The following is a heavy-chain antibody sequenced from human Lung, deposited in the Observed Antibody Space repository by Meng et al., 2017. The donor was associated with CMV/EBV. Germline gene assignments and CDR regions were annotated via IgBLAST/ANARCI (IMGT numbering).Heavy chain of an antibody. V-gene: IGHV3-21*01. Sequence: GESXKISCAASGFTFSSYSMNWVRQAPGKGLEWVSSISSSSSYIYYADSVKGRFTISRDNAKNSLYLQMNSLRAEDTAVYYCARAGYSSGWYELYFDYWGQGXLVTVSS. D-gene: IGHD6-19*01. J-gene: IGHJ4*02. CDR3: ARAGYSSGWYELYFDY. CDR1: GFTFSSYS. CDR2: ISSSSSYI.